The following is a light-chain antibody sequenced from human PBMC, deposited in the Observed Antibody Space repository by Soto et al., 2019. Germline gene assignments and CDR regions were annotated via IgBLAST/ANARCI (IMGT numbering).Light chain of an antibody. V-gene: IGLV2-14*03. J-gene: IGLJ1*01. CDR1: SSDVGAYDF. CDR2: EVS. CDR3: SSHTSSNTRV. Sequence: QSVLTQPASVSGSPGQSIAISCTGASSDVGAYDFVSWYQQHPDKAPKLLIYEVSNRPSGVSDRFSGSKSVNTATLTISGLQAEDEADYSCSSHTSSNTRVFGTGTKVPV.